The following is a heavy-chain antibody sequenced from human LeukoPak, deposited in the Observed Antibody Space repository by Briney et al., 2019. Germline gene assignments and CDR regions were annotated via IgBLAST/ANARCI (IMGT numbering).Heavy chain of an antibody. V-gene: IGHV1-46*01. CDR3: ARGSSGSTFDY. J-gene: IGHJ4*02. CDR1: GYTITSYY. CDR2: INPSGGST. Sequence: ASVKVSCKTSGYTITSYYMHWVRQAPGQGLAWMGIINPSGGSTSYAQKFQGRVTMTRDTSTSTVYMELSSLRSEDTAVYYCARGSSGSTFDYWGQGTLVTVSS. D-gene: IGHD1-26*01.